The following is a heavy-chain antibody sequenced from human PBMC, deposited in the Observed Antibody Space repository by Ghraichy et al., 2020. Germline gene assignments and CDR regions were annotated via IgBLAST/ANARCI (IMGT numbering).Heavy chain of an antibody. J-gene: IGHJ4*02. CDR3: ARNTAGSGPYPYYFDY. CDR2: IHQSENS. CDR1: GGSFIDHN. V-gene: IGHV4-34*01. Sequence: SQTLSLTCAVYGGSFIDHNWSWIRQPPGQGLEWIGEIHQSENSNTNPSLKSRVSMSVDASKNQFSLRLTSVTAADAAVYYCARNTAGSGPYPYYFDYWGQGVLVSFSS. D-gene: IGHD3-10*01.